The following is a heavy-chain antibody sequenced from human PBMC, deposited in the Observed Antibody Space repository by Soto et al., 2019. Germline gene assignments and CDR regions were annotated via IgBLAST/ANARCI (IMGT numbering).Heavy chain of an antibody. CDR2: ISYDVNNK. D-gene: IGHD6-19*01. Sequence: GGSLRLSCAASGFTFNTYAMHWVRQAPGKGLEWVAIISYDVNNKYYADSVRGRFTISRDNSENTLYLQMNSLRAEDTAVYYCARDRGDGSGCYVAFDIWGQGTTVTVSS. CDR1: GFTFNTYA. V-gene: IGHV3-33*05. CDR3: ARDRGDGSGCYVAFDI. J-gene: IGHJ3*02.